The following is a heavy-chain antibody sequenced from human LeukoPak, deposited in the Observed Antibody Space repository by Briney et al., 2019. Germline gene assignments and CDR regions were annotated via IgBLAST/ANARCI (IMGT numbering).Heavy chain of an antibody. V-gene: IGHV4-59*01. CDR2: IYYSGST. D-gene: IGHD6-13*01. CDR1: GGSISSYY. Sequence: SETLSLTCTVSGGSISSYYWSWIRQPPGNGLEWIGYIYYSGSTNYNPSLKSRVTISVDTSKNQFSLKLSSVTAADTAVYYCARGRTYSSSWYFDYWGQGTLVTVSS. J-gene: IGHJ4*02. CDR3: ARGRTYSSSWYFDY.